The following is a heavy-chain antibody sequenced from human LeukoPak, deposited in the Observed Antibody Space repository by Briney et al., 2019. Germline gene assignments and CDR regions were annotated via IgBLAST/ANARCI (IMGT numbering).Heavy chain of an antibody. CDR1: GYMFTAYY. J-gene: IGHJ3*02. D-gene: IGHD6-13*01. CDR3: VTSSGYSSSWGAFDI. CDR2: ISLNSDAT. Sequence: ASVKVSCKASGYMFTAYYMHWVRQAPGQGLEWMAWISLNSDATNYAQRFQGRVTMTRDTSISTAYMEVTWLTSDDTAVYYCVTSSGYSSSWGAFDIWGQGTMVTVSS. V-gene: IGHV1-2*02.